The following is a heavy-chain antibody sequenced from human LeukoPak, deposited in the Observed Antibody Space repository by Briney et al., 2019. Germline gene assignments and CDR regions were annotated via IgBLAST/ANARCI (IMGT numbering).Heavy chain of an antibody. D-gene: IGHD1-26*01. CDR3: ARDRVPYSEWGLQGFDY. CDR2: IWYDGSNK. Sequence: QPGGSLRLSCAASGFTFSSYGMHWVRQAPGKGLEWVAVIWYDGSNKYYADSVKGRFTISRDNSKNTLYLQMNSLRAEDTAVYHCARDRVPYSEWGLQGFDYWGQGTLVTVSS. CDR1: GFTFSSYG. J-gene: IGHJ4*02. V-gene: IGHV3-33*01.